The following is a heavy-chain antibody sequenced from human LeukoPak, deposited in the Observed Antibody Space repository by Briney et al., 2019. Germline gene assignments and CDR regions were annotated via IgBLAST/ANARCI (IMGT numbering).Heavy chain of an antibody. D-gene: IGHD1-26*01. Sequence: SETLSLXCTVSGGSISSYYWSWIRQPPGKGLEWIGYIYYSGSTNYNPSLKSRVTISVDTSKNQFSLKLSSVTAADTAVYYCARGPPPYSGSYWYFDLWGRGTLVTVSS. CDR1: GGSISSYY. CDR2: IYYSGST. V-gene: IGHV4-59*01. CDR3: ARGPPPYSGSYWYFDL. J-gene: IGHJ2*01.